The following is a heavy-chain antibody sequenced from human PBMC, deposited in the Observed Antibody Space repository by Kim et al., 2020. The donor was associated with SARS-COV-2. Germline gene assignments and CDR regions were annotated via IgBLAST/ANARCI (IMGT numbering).Heavy chain of an antibody. CDR3: AREILSSSWVPVPCGMDV. J-gene: IGHJ6*02. Sequence: SETLSLTCAVYGGSFSGYYWSWIRQPPGKGLEWIGEINHSGSTNYNPSLKSRVTISVDTSKNQFSLKLSSVTAADTAVYYCAREILSSSWVPVPCGMDVWGQGTTVTVSS. D-gene: IGHD6-13*01. CDR1: GGSFSGYY. V-gene: IGHV4-34*01. CDR2: INHSGST.